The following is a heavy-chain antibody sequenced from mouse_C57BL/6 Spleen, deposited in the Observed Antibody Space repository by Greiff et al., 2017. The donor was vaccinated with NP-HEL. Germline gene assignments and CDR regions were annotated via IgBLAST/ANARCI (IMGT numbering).Heavy chain of an antibody. CDR2: FYPGSGSI. Sequence: QVQLQQSGAELVKPGASVKLSCKASGYTFTEYTIHWVKQRSGQGLEWIGWFYPGSGSIKYNEKFKDKATLTADKSSSTVYMELSRMTSEDSAVYYYARREEENSGTDGAMDYWGQGTSVTVSS. V-gene: IGHV1-62-2*01. D-gene: IGHD3-3*01. CDR1: GYTFTEYT. J-gene: IGHJ4*01. CDR3: ARREEENSGTDGAMDY.